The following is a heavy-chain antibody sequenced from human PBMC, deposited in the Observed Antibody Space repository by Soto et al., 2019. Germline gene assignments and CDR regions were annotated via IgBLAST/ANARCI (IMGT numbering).Heavy chain of an antibody. CDR3: ARDYYGSGSPPLGS. J-gene: IGHJ4*02. V-gene: IGHV4-59*01. Sequence: QVQLQESGPGLVKPSETLSLTCTVSGGSISSYYWSWIRQPPGKGLEWIGYIYYSGSTNYNPSLKSRVTMXVXTXXTQFSLKLSSVAAADTAVYYCARDYYGSGSPPLGSWGQGTLVTVSS. CDR1: GGSISSYY. D-gene: IGHD3-10*01. CDR2: IYYSGST.